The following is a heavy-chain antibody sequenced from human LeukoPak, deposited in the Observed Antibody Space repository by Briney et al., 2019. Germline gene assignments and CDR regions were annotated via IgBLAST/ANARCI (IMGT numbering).Heavy chain of an antibody. CDR3: ARDFAAAANRLDY. J-gene: IGHJ4*02. CDR1: GFTFSSYA. CDR2: ISGSGGST. Sequence: GGSLRLSCAASGFTFSSYAMSWVRQAPGKGLEWVSAISGSGGSTYYADSVKGRFTISRDNSKNTLYLQMDSLRAEDTAVYYCARDFAAAANRLDYWGQGTLVTVSS. D-gene: IGHD6-13*01. V-gene: IGHV3-23*01.